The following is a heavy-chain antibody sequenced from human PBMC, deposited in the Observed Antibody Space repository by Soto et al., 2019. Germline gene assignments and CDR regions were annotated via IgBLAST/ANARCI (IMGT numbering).Heavy chain of an antibody. CDR1: GGSISSYY. D-gene: IGHD5-18*01. CDR3: ARGLGGYSYGMDD. Sequence: SETLSLTCTVSGGSISSYYWSWIRQPPGKGLERIGSIYYSGSTNYNPSLKSRVTISVDTSKNHFALKMSAVTAADTAVYYCARGLGGYSYGMDDWGQGTTVTVSS. V-gene: IGHV4-59*01. J-gene: IGHJ6*02. CDR2: IYYSGST.